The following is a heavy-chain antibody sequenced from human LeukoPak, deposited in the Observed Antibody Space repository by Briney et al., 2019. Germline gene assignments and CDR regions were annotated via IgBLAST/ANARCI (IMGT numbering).Heavy chain of an antibody. CDR2: ISGSGGST. CDR1: GFTFSSYA. Sequence: GGSLRLSCAASGFTFSSYAMSWVRQAPGKGPEWVSAISGSGGSTYYADSVKGRFTISRDNSKNTLYLQMNSLRAEDTAVYYCAKDPHSGSYLALACFQHWGQGTLVTVSS. CDR3: AKDPHSGSYLALACFQH. J-gene: IGHJ1*01. V-gene: IGHV3-23*01. D-gene: IGHD1-26*01.